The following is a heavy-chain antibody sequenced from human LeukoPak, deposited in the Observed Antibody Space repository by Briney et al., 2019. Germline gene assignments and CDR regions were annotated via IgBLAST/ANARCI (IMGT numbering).Heavy chain of an antibody. V-gene: IGHV1-2*06. Sequence: GASVKVSCKASGYTFTGYYMHWVRRAPGQGLEWMGRINPNSGGTNYAQKFQGRVTMTRDTSISTAYMELSRLRSDDTAVYYCARSDSSSSAALWYWGQGTLVTVSS. CDR3: ARSDSSSSAALWY. CDR1: GYTFTGYY. CDR2: INPNSGGT. J-gene: IGHJ4*02. D-gene: IGHD6-6*01.